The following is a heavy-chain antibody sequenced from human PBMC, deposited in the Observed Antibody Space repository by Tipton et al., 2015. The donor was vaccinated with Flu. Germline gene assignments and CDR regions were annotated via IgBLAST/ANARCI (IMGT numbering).Heavy chain of an antibody. D-gene: IGHD3-3*01. CDR2: IYNSGST. V-gene: IGHV4-59*12. CDR1: GGSISGYF. Sequence: TLSLTCTVSGGSISGYFCSWIRQSPGKGLEWIGYIYNSGSTKYNPSLNSRVTISDDTSKNQFSLKLIDVTAADTAVYYCARESRFLEGSVWGKGTTVIVSS. CDR3: ARESRFLEGSV. J-gene: IGHJ6*04.